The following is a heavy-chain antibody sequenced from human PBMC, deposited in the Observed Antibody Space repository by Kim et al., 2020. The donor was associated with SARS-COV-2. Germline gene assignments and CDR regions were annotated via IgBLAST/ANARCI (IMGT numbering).Heavy chain of an antibody. D-gene: IGHD1-26*01. CDR3: TGRSASSGTKFVFDY. Sequence: ADSVKGRFTISRDISKNTLYLQMDSLRADDTAVYFCTGRSASSGTKFVFDYWGQGVLVTVSS. V-gene: IGHV3-53*01. J-gene: IGHJ4*02.